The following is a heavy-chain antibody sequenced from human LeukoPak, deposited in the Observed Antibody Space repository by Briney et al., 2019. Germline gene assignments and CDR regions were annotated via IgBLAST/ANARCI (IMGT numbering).Heavy chain of an antibody. CDR2: ISGSGDNT. J-gene: IGHJ6*02. V-gene: IGHV3-23*01. Sequence: GGSLRLSCAASGLTFSSYAMTWVRQAPGQGLEWVSTISGSGDNTHYADSVEGRLTISRDNSKNTLYLQMNSLRVEDTAVYYCGGAKFYYYGMDVWGQGTTVTASS. CDR3: GGAKFYYYGMDV. CDR1: GLTFSSYA. D-gene: IGHD1-26*01.